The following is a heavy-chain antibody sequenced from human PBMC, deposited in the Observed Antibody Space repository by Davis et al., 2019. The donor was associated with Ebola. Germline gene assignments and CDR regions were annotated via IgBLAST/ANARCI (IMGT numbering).Heavy chain of an antibody. CDR1: GFTFSNSA. D-gene: IGHD1-14*01. V-gene: IGHV1-58*02. CDR3: AASAGTVGKFDF. CDR2: VVVGTNNI. Sequence: SVKVSCKAPGFTFSNSAIQWARQARGQRLEWMGSVVVGTNNIQYAQKFQGRLTITRDMTTNTAYMELSSLRSEDPALYYCAASAGTVGKFDFWGRGTLVTVSS. J-gene: IGHJ4*02.